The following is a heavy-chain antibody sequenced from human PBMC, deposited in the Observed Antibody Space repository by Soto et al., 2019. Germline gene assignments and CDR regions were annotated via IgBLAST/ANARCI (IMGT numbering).Heavy chain of an antibody. CDR2: INAGNGNT. D-gene: IGHD6-19*01. CDR1: GFVSSNYN. V-gene: IGHV1-3*01. J-gene: IGHJ4*02. Sequence: QAHLVQSGAEVKMPGDSVQVSCKASGFVSSNYNFHWVRQAPGQSLEWMGRINAGNGNTQYSQNFQGRVTFNSDASASTAFMELTNLRFEDRAMYYCASDYGSNWRLWGQGTLVSVSS. CDR3: ASDYGSNWRL.